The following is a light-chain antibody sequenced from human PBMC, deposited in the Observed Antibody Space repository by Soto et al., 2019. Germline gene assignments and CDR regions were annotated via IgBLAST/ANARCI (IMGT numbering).Light chain of an antibody. V-gene: IGLV1-44*01. CDR2: SNN. CDR3: AAWDDSLNGRV. Sequence: QSVLTQAPSASGTPGQRVTISCSGSRSNIGSNTVNWYQQLPGTAPKLLMYSNNQRPSGVPDRFSGSKSGTSASLAISGLQSEDEADYYCAAWDDSLNGRVFGGGTKVTVL. CDR1: RSNIGSNT. J-gene: IGLJ3*02.